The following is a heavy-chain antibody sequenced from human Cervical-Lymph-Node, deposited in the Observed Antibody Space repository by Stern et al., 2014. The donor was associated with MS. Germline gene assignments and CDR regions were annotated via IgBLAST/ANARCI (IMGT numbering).Heavy chain of an antibody. CDR1: GGAVSDYY. V-gene: IGHV4-59*02. D-gene: IGHD2-21*02. Sequence: DQLVESGPGLVKPSETLSLTCTVSGGAVSDYYWTWIRQRPGKGLEWIGYISDTGTTNYNPSLHSRVTITLDTSQNQVSLRLRSVTAADTAVYYCARDTSTTASDWFFDLWGRGSLVTVSS. J-gene: IGHJ2*01. CDR2: ISDTGTT. CDR3: ARDTSTTASDWFFDL.